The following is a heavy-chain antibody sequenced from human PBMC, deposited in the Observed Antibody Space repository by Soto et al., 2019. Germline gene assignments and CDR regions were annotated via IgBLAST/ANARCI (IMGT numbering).Heavy chain of an antibody. D-gene: IGHD5-18*01. Sequence: QAHLVESGGGVVQPGRSLRLSCAASGFTFTSYGMHWVRQAPGTRLGWVAVISYDGGLQHYADSVKGRFTIPRDNSRNMVLLQMSSLLAEDTAVYYCVSDRGYGHASVPYSWGQGTLVSVSS. CDR2: ISYDGGLQ. V-gene: IGHV3-30*03. CDR3: VSDRGYGHASVPYS. J-gene: IGHJ4*02. CDR1: GFTFTSYG.